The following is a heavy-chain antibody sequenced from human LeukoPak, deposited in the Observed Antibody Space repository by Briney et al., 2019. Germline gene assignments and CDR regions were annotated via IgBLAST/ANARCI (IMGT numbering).Heavy chain of an antibody. J-gene: IGHJ6*03. CDR3: ARTSCSGGSCYPELVYDYYYYMDV. V-gene: IGHV4-59*01. D-gene: IGHD2-15*01. Sequence: SETLSPTCSLSGGSPSSYYGSWIRHPPGNGRGWIGYFYYIVRANSNPSLKSRVTISGDTPKNQFSLKLSSVTAADTAVYYCARTSCSGGSCYPELVYDYYYYMDVWGKGTTVTVSS. CDR2: FYYIVRA. CDR1: GGSPSSYY.